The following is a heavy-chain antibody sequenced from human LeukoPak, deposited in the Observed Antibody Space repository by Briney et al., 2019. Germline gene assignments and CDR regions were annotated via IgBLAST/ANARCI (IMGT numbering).Heavy chain of an antibody. CDR2: LYSGSDT. CDR3: ARVGDHFLWYRDI. D-gene: IGHD3-10*01. V-gene: IGHV3-53*01. J-gene: IGHJ2*01. Sequence: PGGSLRLSCAASGFTVSTNYMNWVRQAPGKGLEWVSILYSGSDTYYADSVKGRFTISRDSSKNILSLQMNNLRAEDTAVYYCARVGDHFLWYRDIRGDGKLGTVSS. CDR1: GFTVSTNY.